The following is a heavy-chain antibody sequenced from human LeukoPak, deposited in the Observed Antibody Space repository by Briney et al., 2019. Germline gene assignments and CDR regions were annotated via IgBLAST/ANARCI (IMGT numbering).Heavy chain of an antibody. J-gene: IGHJ6*04. CDR3: ANPGGAWGIDV. CDR2: ISSDGNNK. V-gene: IGHV3-30*04. D-gene: IGHD3-10*01. Sequence: GGSLRLSCVGSEFSFSKYPMHWVRQAPVKGLEWVAVISSDGNNKYYADSVKGRFTISRDNSKNTLFLQMNSLRAEDTAVYYCANPGGAWGIDVRGKGTTVTVSS. CDR1: EFSFSKYP.